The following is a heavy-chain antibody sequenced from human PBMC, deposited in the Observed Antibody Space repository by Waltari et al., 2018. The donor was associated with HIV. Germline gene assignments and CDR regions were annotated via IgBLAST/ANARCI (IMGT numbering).Heavy chain of an antibody. CDR1: GFSLNNPRLG. D-gene: IGHD3-22*01. CDR3: ARIRPYYDSTGFYYYYYGMDV. J-gene: IGHJ6*02. Sequence: QVTLKESGPVLVKPTDTLTLTCSVSGFSLNNPRLGVSWTRQPPGKALEWLAHIFSDDERAYSTSLKTRLTISKDTTKWQVVLTMTNMDPVDTATYYCARIRPYYDSTGFYYYYYGMDVWGHGTTVTVSS. V-gene: IGHV2-26*01. CDR2: IFSDDER.